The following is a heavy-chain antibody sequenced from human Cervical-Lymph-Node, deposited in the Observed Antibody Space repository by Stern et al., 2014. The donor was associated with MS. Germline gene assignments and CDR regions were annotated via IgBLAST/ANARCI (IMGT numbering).Heavy chain of an antibody. V-gene: IGHV3-21*01. D-gene: IGHD3-10*01. CDR2: ISSSSSYI. CDR3: ARRYYGSGSYLDY. J-gene: IGHJ4*02. CDR1: GFTFSSYG. Sequence: EVQLVESGGGLVKPGGSLRLSCAASGFTFSSYGMNWVRQAPGKGLEWVSSISSSSSYIYYADSVKGRFTISRDNAKNSLYLQMNSLGAEDTAVCDSARRYYGSGSYLDYWGQGTLVTVSS.